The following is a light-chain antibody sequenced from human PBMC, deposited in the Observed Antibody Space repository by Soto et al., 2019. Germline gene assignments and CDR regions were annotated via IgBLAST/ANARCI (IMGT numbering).Light chain of an antibody. CDR1: QSVSSN. CDR3: HQCDNWPKT. V-gene: IGKV3-15*01. J-gene: IGKJ5*01. Sequence: EVVVTQSPATLSVSPGQRATLSCRASQSVSSNLAWYQQKPGQAPRLLIYGASTRATGIPARFSGSESGTEFTHTISSLQSEDFAVYYWHQCDNWPKTFGQRTRLENK. CDR2: GAS.